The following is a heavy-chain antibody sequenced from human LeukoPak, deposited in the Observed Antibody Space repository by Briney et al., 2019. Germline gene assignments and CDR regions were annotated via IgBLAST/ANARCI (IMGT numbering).Heavy chain of an antibody. J-gene: IGHJ1*01. CDR3: ASCHCTNGVCYGECEYFQH. Sequence: ASVKVSCKASGYTFTSYGISWVRQAPGQGLEWMGWISAYNGNTNYAQKFQGRVTMTTDTSTSTAYMELRSLRSDDTAVYYCASCHCTNGVCYGECEYFQHWGQGTLVTVSS. CDR1: GYTFTSYG. D-gene: IGHD2-8*01. CDR2: ISAYNGNT. V-gene: IGHV1-18*01.